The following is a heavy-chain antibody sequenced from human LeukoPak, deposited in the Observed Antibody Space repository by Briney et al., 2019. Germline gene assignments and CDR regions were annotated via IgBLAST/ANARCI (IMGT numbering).Heavy chain of an antibody. CDR3: ARGKAVGLFHY. J-gene: IGHJ4*02. D-gene: IGHD6-19*01. V-gene: IGHV4-59*01. Sequence: SETLSLTCTVSGGSISSYYWSWIRQPPGKGLEWIGYIYYSGSTNYNPSLKSRVTISVDTSKNQFSLKLSSVTAADTAVYYCARGKAVGLFHYWGQGTLVTVSS. CDR1: GGSISSYY. CDR2: IYYSGST.